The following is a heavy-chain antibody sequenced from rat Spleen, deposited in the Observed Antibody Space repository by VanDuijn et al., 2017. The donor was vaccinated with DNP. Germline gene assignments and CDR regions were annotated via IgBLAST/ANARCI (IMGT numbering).Heavy chain of an antibody. CDR1: GFSLTDYS. D-gene: IGHD1-2*01. CDR3: ARWQLYLSYFDY. CDR2: ISSGGNT. V-gene: IGHV2-6*01. Sequence: QVQLRESGPGMVQPSQTLSLTCTVSGFSLTDYSVHWVRQPPGKVLEWIAAISSGGNTYYNLVLKSRLSISRDTSKSQVFLKMNSLQTEDTAIHYCARWQLYLSYFDYWGQGVMVTVSS. J-gene: IGHJ2*01.